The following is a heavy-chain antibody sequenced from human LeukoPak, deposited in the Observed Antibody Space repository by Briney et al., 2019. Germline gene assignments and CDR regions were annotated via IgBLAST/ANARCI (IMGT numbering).Heavy chain of an antibody. J-gene: IGHJ4*02. V-gene: IGHV4-34*01. CDR2: INHSGST. CDR3: ASLDSDYGPKL. CDR1: GGSFSGYY. D-gene: IGHD5-12*01. Sequence: TSETLSLTCAIYGGSFSGYYWSWIRQPPGKGLEWIGEINHSGSTNYNPSLKSRVTISVDTSKNQFSLKLSSVTAADTAVYYCASLDSDYGPKLWGQGTLVTVSS.